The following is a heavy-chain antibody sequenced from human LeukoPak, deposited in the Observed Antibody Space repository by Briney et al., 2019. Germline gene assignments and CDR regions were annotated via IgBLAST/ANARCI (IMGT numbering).Heavy chain of an antibody. CDR1: GYTFTSYG. J-gene: IGHJ4*02. D-gene: IGHD5-24*01. CDR2: TSAYNGNT. CDR3: AREIPSAVEMATIADY. V-gene: IGHV1-18*01. Sequence: GASVKVSCKASGYTFTSYGISWVRQAPGQGLEWMGWTSAYNGNTNYAQKLQGRVTMTTDTSTSTAYMELRSLRSDDTAVYYCAREIPSAVEMATIADYWGQGTLVTVSS.